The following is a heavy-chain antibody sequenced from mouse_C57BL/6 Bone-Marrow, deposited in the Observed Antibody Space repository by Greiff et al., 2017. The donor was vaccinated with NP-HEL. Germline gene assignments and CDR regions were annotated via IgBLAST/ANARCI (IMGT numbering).Heavy chain of an antibody. CDR2: IYPGGGYT. V-gene: IGHV1-63*01. J-gene: IGHJ2*01. D-gene: IGHD2-1*01. CDR3: ARWDYYGNYLDD. CDR1: GYTFTNYW. Sequence: QVQLKESGAELVRPGTSVKMSCKASGYTFTNYWIGWAKQRPGHGLEWIGDIYPGGGYTNYNEKFKGKATLTADKSSSTAYMQFISLTSEDSAIYYCARWDYYGNYLDDWGQGTTLTVSS.